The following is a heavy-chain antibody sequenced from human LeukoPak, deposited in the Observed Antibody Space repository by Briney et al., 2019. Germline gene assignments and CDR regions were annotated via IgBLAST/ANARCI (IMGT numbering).Heavy chain of an antibody. J-gene: IGHJ6*03. V-gene: IGHV4-59*01. Sequence: PSETLSLTCSVSGGSISNFYWSWIRLSPEKGLEWIGYVDDSGSTSYNPSLKSRVTISIDTSKNQFSLKLSSVTAADTAVYYCAREATGDYGDGNGYYYYMDVWGKGTTVTISS. CDR3: AREATGDYGDGNGYYYYMDV. D-gene: IGHD4-17*01. CDR1: GGSISNFY. CDR2: VDDSGST.